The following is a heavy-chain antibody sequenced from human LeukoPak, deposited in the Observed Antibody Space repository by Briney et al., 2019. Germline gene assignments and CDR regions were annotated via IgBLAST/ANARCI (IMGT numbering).Heavy chain of an antibody. D-gene: IGHD2-2*01. Sequence: GGSLRLSCAASGFTFSSYAMHWVRQAPGKGLEWVAVISYDGSNKYYADSVKGRFTISRDNSKNTLYLQMNSLRAEDTAVYYCAKDPSPQLLTPPDAFDIWGQGTMVTVSS. J-gene: IGHJ3*02. CDR2: ISYDGSNK. CDR3: AKDPSPQLLTPPDAFDI. CDR1: GFTFSSYA. V-gene: IGHV3-30-3*01.